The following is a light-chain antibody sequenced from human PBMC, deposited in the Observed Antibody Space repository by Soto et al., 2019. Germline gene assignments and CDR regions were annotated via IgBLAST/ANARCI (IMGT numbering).Light chain of an antibody. CDR2: AAS. CDR3: QQSYSTPFT. CDR1: QSISNY. Sequence: DIQMTQSPSSLSASVGDSVTITCRASQSISNYLNWYQQKPGKAPKLLVYAASSLQSGVPSRFSGSGSGTDFTLTISSLQPEDFATYYCQQSYSTPFTFGHGTKVDIK. V-gene: IGKV1-39*01. J-gene: IGKJ3*01.